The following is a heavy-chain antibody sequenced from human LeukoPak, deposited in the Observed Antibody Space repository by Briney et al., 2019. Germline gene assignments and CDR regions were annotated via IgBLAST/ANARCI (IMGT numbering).Heavy chain of an antibody. D-gene: IGHD6-13*01. J-gene: IGHJ4*02. V-gene: IGHV4-61*02. Sequence: SQTLSLTCTVSGVSISSGSYYWSWIRQPAGKGLEWIGRIYTSGSTNYNPSLKSRVTISVDTSKNQFSLKLSSVTAADTAVYYCARGSAAAHDYWGQGTLVTVSS. CDR3: ARGSAAAHDY. CDR2: IYTSGST. CDR1: GVSISSGSYY.